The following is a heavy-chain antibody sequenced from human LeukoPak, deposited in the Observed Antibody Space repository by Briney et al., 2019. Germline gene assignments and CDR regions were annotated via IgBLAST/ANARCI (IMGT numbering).Heavy chain of an antibody. CDR1: GFTFSSYG. CDR3: AKSTTYSSPSEWFDP. J-gene: IGHJ5*02. Sequence: PGRSLRLSCAASGFTFSSYGMHWVRQAPGKGLEWVAVISYDGSNKYYADSVKGRFTISRDNSKNTLYLQMNSLRAEDTAVYYCAKSTTYSSPSEWFDPWGQGTLVTVSS. V-gene: IGHV3-30*18. D-gene: IGHD6-6*01. CDR2: ISYDGSNK.